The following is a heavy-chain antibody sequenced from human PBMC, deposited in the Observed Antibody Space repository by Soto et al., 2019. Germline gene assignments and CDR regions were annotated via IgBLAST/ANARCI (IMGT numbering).Heavy chain of an antibody. J-gene: IGHJ5*02. CDR1: GYTFTSYA. V-gene: IGHV1-3*01. D-gene: IGHD6-13*01. CDR3: ARDGIAAAGTSWFDP. CDR2: INAGNGNT. Sequence: ASVKVSCKASGYTFTSYAMHWVRQAPGQRLEWMGWINAGNGNTKYSQKFQGRVTITRDTSASTAYMELSSLRSEDTAVYYCARDGIAAAGTSWFDPWGQGTLVTVSS.